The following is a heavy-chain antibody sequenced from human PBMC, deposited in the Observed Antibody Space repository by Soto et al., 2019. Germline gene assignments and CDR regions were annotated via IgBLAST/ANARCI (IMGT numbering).Heavy chain of an antibody. CDR2: IIPIFGTV. CDR3: ARAPRIAVAPFDP. Sequence: QVQLVQSGAEVKKPGSSVKVSCKASGGTFSSYAISWVRQAPGQGLEWTGGIIPIFGTVNYAQKFQGRVTITADESTSTAYMELSSLRSEDTAVYYCARAPRIAVAPFDPWGQGTLVTVSS. D-gene: IGHD6-19*01. J-gene: IGHJ5*02. CDR1: GGTFSSYA. V-gene: IGHV1-69*01.